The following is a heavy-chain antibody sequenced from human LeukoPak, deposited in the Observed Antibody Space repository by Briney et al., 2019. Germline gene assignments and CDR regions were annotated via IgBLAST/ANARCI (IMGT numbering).Heavy chain of an antibody. V-gene: IGHV3-21*01. CDR2: ISSGSSFI. J-gene: IGHJ4*02. CDR3: ARESSGYFY. Sequence: GGSLRLSCAASGFTFSTYSMNWVRQAPGRGLEWVSSISSGSSFIYYADSVKGRFTISRDNARNSLFLQMNSLRAEDTAVYYCARESSGYFYWGQGTLVTVSS. D-gene: IGHD3-22*01. CDR1: GFTFSTYS.